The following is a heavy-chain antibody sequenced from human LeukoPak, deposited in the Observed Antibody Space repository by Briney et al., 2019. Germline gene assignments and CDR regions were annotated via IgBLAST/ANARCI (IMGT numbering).Heavy chain of an antibody. D-gene: IGHD3-16*01. Sequence: SETLSLTCAVYGGSFSGYYWSWIRQPPGKGLEWIGEINHSGSTNYNPSLKSRVTISVDTSKNQFSLKLSSVTAADTAVYYCARITWIPGPLYYYYYGMDVWGQGTTVTVSS. CDR3: ARITWIPGPLYYYYYGMDV. V-gene: IGHV4-34*01. CDR1: GGSFSGYY. J-gene: IGHJ6*02. CDR2: INHSGST.